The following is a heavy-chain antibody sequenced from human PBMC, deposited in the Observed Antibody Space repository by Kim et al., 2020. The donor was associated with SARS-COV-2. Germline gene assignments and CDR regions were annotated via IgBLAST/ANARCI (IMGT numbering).Heavy chain of an antibody. CDR2: ISRGGSTI. CDR3: AAEDGATLADY. D-gene: IGHD2-15*01. V-gene: IGHV3-48*03. Sequence: GGSLRLSCAASGFTFSSYEMNWVRQAPGKGLEWVSYISRGGSTIYYADSVKGRFTISRDNAKNSLYLQMNSLRAEDKAVYYCAAEDGATLADYWGQGTLVTLFS. J-gene: IGHJ4*02. CDR1: GFTFSSYE.